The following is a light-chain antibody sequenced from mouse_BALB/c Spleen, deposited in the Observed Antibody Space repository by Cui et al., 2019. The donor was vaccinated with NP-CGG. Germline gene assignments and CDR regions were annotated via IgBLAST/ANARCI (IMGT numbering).Light chain of an antibody. CDR1: TGAVTTSNY. CDR2: GIN. Sequence: QAVVTQESDLTTSPGETVTLTCRSSTGAVTTSNYANWVQEKPDHLFTGLIGGINNRAPGVPARFSGSLIGDKAALTITGAQTEDEAIYFCALWYSNHWVFGGGTKLTVL. J-gene: IGLJ1*01. V-gene: IGLV1*01. CDR3: ALWYSNHWV.